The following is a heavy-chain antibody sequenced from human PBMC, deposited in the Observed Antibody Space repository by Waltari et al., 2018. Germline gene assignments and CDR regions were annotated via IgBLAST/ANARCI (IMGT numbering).Heavy chain of an antibody. CDR1: GDSISSGHYY. CDR3: ARDKLDSSGSCDVGCFDA. J-gene: IGHJ5*02. V-gene: IGHV4-61*09. CDR2: IYGSGTT. D-gene: IGHD3-22*01. Sequence: QVQLQESGPGLVKPSQTLSLTCTVSGDSISSGHYYWSWIRQAAGTRLEWIGNIYGSGTTKYKSSLKSRVTISVDKSKNEFSLKLTSVTAADTAVYYCARDKLDSSGSCDVGCFDAWGQGTLVTVSS.